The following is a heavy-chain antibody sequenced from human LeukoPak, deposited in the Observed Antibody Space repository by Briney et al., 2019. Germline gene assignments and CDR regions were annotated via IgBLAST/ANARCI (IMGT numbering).Heavy chain of an antibody. V-gene: IGHV1-69*13. CDR3: ASSAIYGDYVRFDY. D-gene: IGHD4-17*01. J-gene: IGHJ4*02. Sequence: ASVKVSCKASGGTFSSYAIRWVRQAPGQGLEWMGGIIPIFGTANYAQKFQGRVTITADESTSTAYMELSSLRSEDTAVYYCASSAIYGDYVRFDYWGQGTLVTVSS. CDR1: GGTFSSYA. CDR2: IIPIFGTA.